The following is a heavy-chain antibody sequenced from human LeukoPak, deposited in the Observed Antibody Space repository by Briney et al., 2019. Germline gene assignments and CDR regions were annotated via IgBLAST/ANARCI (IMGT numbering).Heavy chain of an antibody. CDR3: ASPRIGGVLQFDY. V-gene: IGHV1-24*01. D-gene: IGHD3-16*01. Sequence: ASVKVSCKVSGYTLTELSMHWVRHAPGKGLEWMGDLDSEDVETLYAQKFQGRVTMTEDTSTDTTYMELGSLRSEDTAVYYCASPRIGGVLQFDYWGQGTLVTVS. CDR2: LDSEDVET. CDR1: GYTLTELS. J-gene: IGHJ4*02.